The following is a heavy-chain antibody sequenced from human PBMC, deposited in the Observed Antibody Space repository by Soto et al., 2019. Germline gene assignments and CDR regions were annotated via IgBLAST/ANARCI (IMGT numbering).Heavy chain of an antibody. CDR2: ISSSSSYI. CDR3: ARDLLATRRAGY. J-gene: IGHJ4*02. Sequence: PGGSLRLSCAASGFTFSSYSMNWVRQAPGKGLEWVSSISSSSSYIYYADSVKGRFTISRDNAKNSLYLQMNSLRAEDTAVYYCARDLLATRRAGYWGQGTLVTVSS. D-gene: IGHD5-12*01. CDR1: GFTFSSYS. V-gene: IGHV3-21*01.